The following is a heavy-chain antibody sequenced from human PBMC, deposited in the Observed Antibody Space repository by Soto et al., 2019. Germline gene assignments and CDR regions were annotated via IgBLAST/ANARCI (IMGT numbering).Heavy chain of an antibody. J-gene: IGHJ6*02. V-gene: IGHV3-30-3*01. Sequence: GGSLRLSCAASGFTFSSYAMHWVRQAPGKGLEWVAVISYDGSNKYYADSVKGRFTISRDNSKNTLYLQMNSLRAEDTAVYYCASSGHVSSSSDLSYYYGMDVWGQGTTVTVSS. CDR3: ASSGHVSSSSDLSYYYGMDV. CDR1: GFTFSSYA. CDR2: ISYDGSNK. D-gene: IGHD6-6*01.